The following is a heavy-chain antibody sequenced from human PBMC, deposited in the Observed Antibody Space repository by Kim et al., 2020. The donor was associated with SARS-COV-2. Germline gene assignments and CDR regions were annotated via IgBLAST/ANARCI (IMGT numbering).Heavy chain of an antibody. CDR2: IHAYNANT. D-gene: IGHD4-17*01. J-gene: IGHJ4*02. CDR3: ASSGMTTVTTLSRY. Sequence: ASVKVSCKTSGYTFTDYGVTWLRQAPGQGLEWMGWIHAYNANTNYAPKFQGRVTMTTDTSTSTVYMELRSLRSDDTAVYYCASSGMTTVTTLSRYWGQGT. CDR1: GYTFTDYG. V-gene: IGHV1-18*01.